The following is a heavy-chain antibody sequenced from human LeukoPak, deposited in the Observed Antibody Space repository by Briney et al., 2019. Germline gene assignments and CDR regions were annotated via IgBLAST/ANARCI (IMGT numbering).Heavy chain of an antibody. V-gene: IGHV3-23*01. D-gene: IGHD3-22*01. Sequence: PGGSLRLSCAASGFTFSSYAMSWVRQAPGKGLEGVSAISGSGGSTYYADSVKSRFTISRDNAKNSLYLQMNSLRAEDTAVYYCARGLSRYYYDSSGSNYFDYWGQGTLVTVSS. CDR3: ARGLSRYYYDSSGSNYFDY. J-gene: IGHJ4*02. CDR2: ISGSGGST. CDR1: GFTFSSYA.